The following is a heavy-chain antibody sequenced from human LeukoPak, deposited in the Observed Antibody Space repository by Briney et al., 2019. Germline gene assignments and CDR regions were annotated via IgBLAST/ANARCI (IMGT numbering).Heavy chain of an antibody. CDR2: ISYDGGNK. CDR3: ARGLYVDTAMPILY. V-gene: IGHV3-30*03. Sequence: PGRSLRLSCAASGFTFSDYGMHWVRQAPGKGLEWGALISYDGGNKFYADSVRDRFTISRDNSKNTLFLQMNSLRVEDTAVYYCARGLYVDTAMPILYWGQGTLVTVSS. D-gene: IGHD5-18*01. CDR1: GFTFSDYG. J-gene: IGHJ4*02.